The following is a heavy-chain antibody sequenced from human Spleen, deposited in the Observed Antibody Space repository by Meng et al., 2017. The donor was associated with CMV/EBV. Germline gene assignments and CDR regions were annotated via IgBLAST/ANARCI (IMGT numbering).Heavy chain of an antibody. J-gene: IGHJ6*02. CDR3: ASGKWELLQDYYYGMDV. Sequence: GESLNISCAASGFTFSDYHMSWIRQAPGKGLEWVSYISSSGSTIYYADSVKGRFTISRDNAKNSLYLQMNSLRAEDTAVYYCASGKWELLQDYYYGMDVWGQRTTVTVSS. D-gene: IGHD1-26*01. CDR2: ISSSGSTI. V-gene: IGHV3-11*01. CDR1: GFTFSDYH.